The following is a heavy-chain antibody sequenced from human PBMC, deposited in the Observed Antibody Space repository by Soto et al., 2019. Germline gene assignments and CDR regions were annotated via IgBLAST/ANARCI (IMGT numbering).Heavy chain of an antibody. V-gene: IGHV4-59*01. Sequence: PSETLSLTCTVSGGSISGYFWTWIRQPPGKGLEWIGYIYYGGNTNYSPSLKSRVAISLDTSKNHFSLKLNSVTAADTAVYYCARSSSGYRFDPWGQGTLVTVSS. D-gene: IGHD6-25*01. CDR3: ARSSSGYRFDP. CDR2: IYYGGNT. J-gene: IGHJ5*02. CDR1: GGSISGYF.